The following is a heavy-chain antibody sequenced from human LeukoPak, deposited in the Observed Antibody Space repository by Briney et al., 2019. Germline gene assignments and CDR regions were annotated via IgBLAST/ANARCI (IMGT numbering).Heavy chain of an antibody. CDR2: ISRTGHST. Sequence: PGGSLRLSCAASGFSFTDYYVTWIRQAPGKGLEWVSYISRTGHSTYYGDSVAGRFTISRDTAKNSLFLQMTSLRAEDTAVYYRARAGDSGDFPLGYFYYMDVWGKGTTVTVSS. CDR1: GFSFTDYY. CDR3: ARAGDSGDFPLGYFYYMDV. D-gene: IGHD4-17*01. V-gene: IGHV3-11*01. J-gene: IGHJ6*03.